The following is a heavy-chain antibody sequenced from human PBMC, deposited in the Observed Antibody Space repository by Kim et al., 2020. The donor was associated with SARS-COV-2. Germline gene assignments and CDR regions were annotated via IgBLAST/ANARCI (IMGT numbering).Heavy chain of an antibody. CDR1: GYTFTSYA. CDR2: INAGNGNT. D-gene: IGHD3-10*01. J-gene: IGHJ5*02. V-gene: IGHV1-3*01. CDR3: AREGVRRYYYGSGSSSSPFDP. Sequence: ASVKVSCKASGYTFTSYAMHWVRQAPGQRLEWMGWINAGNGNTKYSQKFQGRVTITRDTSASTAYMELSSLRSEDTAVYYCAREGVRRYYYGSGSSSSPFDPWGQGTLVTVSS.